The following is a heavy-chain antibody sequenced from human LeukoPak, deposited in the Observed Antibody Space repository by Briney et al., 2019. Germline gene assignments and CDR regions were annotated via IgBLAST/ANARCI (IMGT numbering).Heavy chain of an antibody. CDR2: ISGSGGST. D-gene: IGHD5-12*01. Sequence: GGSLRLSCAASGFTFSSYGMSWVRQAPGKGLEWVSAISGSGGSTYYADSVKGRFTISGDNSKNTLYLQMNSLRAEDTAVYYCAKGRGYSGYDAFDYWGQGTLVTVSS. CDR1: GFTFSSYG. CDR3: AKGRGYSGYDAFDY. J-gene: IGHJ4*02. V-gene: IGHV3-23*01.